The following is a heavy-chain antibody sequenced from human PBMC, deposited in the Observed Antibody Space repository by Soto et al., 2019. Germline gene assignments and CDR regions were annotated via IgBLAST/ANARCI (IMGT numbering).Heavy chain of an antibody. Sequence: SETLSLTCTGSGGSILDSTYYWAWIRQSPGKGLEWIGTIFYSGGTFYTPSLKSRVTMSVDTSNNQFSLKLSSVTAADTAVYYCARQASGYYYGWFDPWGQGTLVTVSS. J-gene: IGHJ5*02. CDR3: ARQASGYYYGWFDP. D-gene: IGHD3-22*01. CDR1: GGSILDSTYY. V-gene: IGHV4-39*01. CDR2: IFYSGGT.